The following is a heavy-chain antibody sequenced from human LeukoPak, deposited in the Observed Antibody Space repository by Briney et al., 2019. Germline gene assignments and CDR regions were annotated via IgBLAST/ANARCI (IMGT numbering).Heavy chain of an antibody. J-gene: IGHJ5*02. CDR1: GFTFDDYA. CDR3: AKGRDKYQLLSKNWFDP. Sequence: GRSLRLSCAASGFTFDDYAMHWVRQAPGKGLEWVSGISWNSGSIGYADSVKGRFTISRDNAKNSLYLQMNSLGAEDTALYYCAKGRDKYQLLSKNWFDPWGRGTLVTVSS. CDR2: ISWNSGSI. D-gene: IGHD2-2*01. V-gene: IGHV3-9*01.